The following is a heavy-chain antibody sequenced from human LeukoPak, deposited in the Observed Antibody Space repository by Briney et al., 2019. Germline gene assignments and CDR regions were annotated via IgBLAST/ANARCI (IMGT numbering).Heavy chain of an antibody. Sequence: HPGGSLRLSCTASGFAFSIYAISWVRQAPGKGLEWVSAINGGGDNTYYADSVKGRFTISRDNSKNTLYLQMNSVRAEDTAVYYCAKGWNSGYDFDYWGQGTLVTVSS. V-gene: IGHV3-23*01. D-gene: IGHD5-12*01. CDR3: AKGWNSGYDFDY. CDR1: GFAFSIYA. CDR2: INGGGDNT. J-gene: IGHJ4*02.